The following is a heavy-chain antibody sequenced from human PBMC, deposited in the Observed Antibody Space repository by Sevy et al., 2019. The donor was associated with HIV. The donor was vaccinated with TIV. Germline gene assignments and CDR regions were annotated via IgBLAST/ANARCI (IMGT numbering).Heavy chain of an antibody. CDR1: GFTFSTYW. CDR2: INSDGSST. D-gene: IGHD3-10*01. J-gene: IGHJ4*02. CDR3: ARDPGFWGGEFDY. Sequence: GGSLRLSCAASGFTFSTYWMHWVRQAPGKGLVWVPRINSDGSSTNYADSVKGRFTISRDNAKNTLYLQMNSLRAEDTAVYFCARDPGFWGGEFDYWGQGTLVTVSS. V-gene: IGHV3-74*01.